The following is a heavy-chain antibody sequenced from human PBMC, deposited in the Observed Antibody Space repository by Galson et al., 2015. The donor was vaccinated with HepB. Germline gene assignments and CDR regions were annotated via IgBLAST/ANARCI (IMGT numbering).Heavy chain of an antibody. CDR1: GFTVSSNY. D-gene: IGHD6-6*01. J-gene: IGHJ6*02. CDR2: IYSGGST. V-gene: IGHV3-53*01. CDR3: ARASSSSFYYYYYGMDV. Sequence: SLRLSCAASGFTVSSNYMSWVRQAPGKGLEWVSVIYSGGSTYYADSVKGRFTISRDNSKNTLYLQMNSLRAEDTAVYYCARASSSSFYYYYYGMDVWGQGTTVTVSS.